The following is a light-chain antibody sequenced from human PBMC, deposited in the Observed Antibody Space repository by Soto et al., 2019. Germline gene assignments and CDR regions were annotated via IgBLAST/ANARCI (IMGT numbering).Light chain of an antibody. CDR2: KDN. CDR3: AAWDDSLNGRV. V-gene: IGLV1-44*01. J-gene: IGLJ3*02. CDR1: SSNIGSNT. Sequence: QTVVTQPPSASGTPGQRVTISCSGSSSNIGSNTVNWYQQLPGTAPEPLIYKDNQRPSGVPDRFSGYRSGTSASLAISGLQSEDEADYYCAAWDDSLNGRVFGGGTKLTVL.